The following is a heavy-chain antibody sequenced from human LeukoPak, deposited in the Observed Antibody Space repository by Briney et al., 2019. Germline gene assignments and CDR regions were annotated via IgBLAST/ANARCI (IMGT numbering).Heavy chain of an antibody. Sequence: GGSLRLSCAASGFTFSSYWMSWVRQAPGKGLEWVANIKQDGSEKYYVDSVKGRFTISRDNAKNSLYLQMNSLRAEDTAVYYCARVGRAVAGGSPWGLNWFDPWGQGTLVTVSS. D-gene: IGHD6-19*01. V-gene: IGHV3-7*01. CDR3: ARVGRAVAGGSPWGLNWFDP. CDR1: GFTFSSYW. CDR2: IKQDGSEK. J-gene: IGHJ5*02.